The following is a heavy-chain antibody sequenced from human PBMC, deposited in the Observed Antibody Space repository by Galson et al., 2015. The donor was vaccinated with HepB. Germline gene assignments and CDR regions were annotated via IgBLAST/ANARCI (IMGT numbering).Heavy chain of an antibody. Sequence: SLRLSCAASGLTFDRRYMSWVRQAPGKGLAWVAHIKEDGSEKYYEDSVKGRFTISSDNAKNSLYLQMNSLRAEDTAVYYCATDPEHTSMVNFDFWGQGTLVTVSS. V-gene: IGHV3-7*03. CDR2: IKEDGSEK. CDR3: ATDPEHTSMVNFDF. CDR1: GLTFDRRY. D-gene: IGHD5-18*01. J-gene: IGHJ4*02.